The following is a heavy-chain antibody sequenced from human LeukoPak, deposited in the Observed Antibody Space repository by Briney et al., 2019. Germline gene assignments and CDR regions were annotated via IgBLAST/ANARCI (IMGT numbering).Heavy chain of an antibody. CDR2: ISAYNGNT. V-gene: IGHV1-18*01. CDR3: ARTDCSSTSCHPYSSPGEGAFDI. CDR1: GYTFTSYG. D-gene: IGHD2-2*01. Sequence: GASVKVSCKASGYTFTSYGISWVRQAPGQGLEWMGWISAYNGNTNYAQKLQGRVTMTTDTSTSTAYMELSSLRSEDTAVYYCARTDCSSTSCHPYSSPGEGAFDIWGQGTMVTVSS. J-gene: IGHJ3*02.